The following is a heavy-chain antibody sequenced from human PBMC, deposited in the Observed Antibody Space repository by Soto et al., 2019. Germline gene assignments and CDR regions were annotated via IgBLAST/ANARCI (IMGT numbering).Heavy chain of an antibody. D-gene: IGHD4-17*01. CDR1: GGSISSGDYY. J-gene: IGHJ4*02. Sequence: QVQLQESGPGLVKPSQTLSLTCTVSGGSISSGDYYWTWIRQPPGKALEWIGYIYASGSTYHNPYLKSRVTVSVDTSKNQFSLKLSSVTAADTAVYHCARGGAYGGNSLDYWGQGTLVTVSS. V-gene: IGHV4-30-4*01. CDR2: IYASGST. CDR3: ARGGAYGGNSLDY.